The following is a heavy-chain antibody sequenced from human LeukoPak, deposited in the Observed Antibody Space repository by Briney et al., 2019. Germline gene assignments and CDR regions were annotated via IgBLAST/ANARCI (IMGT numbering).Heavy chain of an antibody. CDR1: GGSISSYY. V-gene: IGHV4-59*01. Sequence: KPSETLSLTCTVSGGSISSYYWSWIRQPPGKGLEWIGYIYYSGSTNYEPSLKSRVTISVDTSKNQFSLKLSSVTAADTAVYYCARGGYYGSGNDFRFDPWGQGTLVTVSS. D-gene: IGHD3-10*01. CDR3: ARGGYYGSGNDFRFDP. CDR2: IYYSGST. J-gene: IGHJ5*02.